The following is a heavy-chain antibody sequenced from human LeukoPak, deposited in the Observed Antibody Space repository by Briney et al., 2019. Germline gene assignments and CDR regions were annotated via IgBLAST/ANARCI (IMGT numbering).Heavy chain of an antibody. V-gene: IGHV4-39*07. D-gene: IGHD6-13*01. Sequence: TSETLSLTCTVSGGSISSSSYYWGWIRQPPGKGLEWIGSIYYSGSTYYNPSLKSRVTISVDTSKNQFSLKLSSVTAADTAVYYCARGDSSRDYWGQGTLVTVSS. CDR2: IYYSGST. CDR3: ARGDSSRDY. J-gene: IGHJ4*02. CDR1: GGSISSSSYY.